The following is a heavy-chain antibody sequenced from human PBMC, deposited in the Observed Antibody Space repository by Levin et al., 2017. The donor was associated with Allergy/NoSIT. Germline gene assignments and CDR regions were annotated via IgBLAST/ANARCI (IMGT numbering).Heavy chain of an antibody. Sequence: SETLSLTCTVSGASISSSAYYWGWIRQPPGKGLEWIGNFYYSGSTYYNPSLNSRVTISEDTSKNQVSLKLSPVTAADTAVYYCASGYRGMAVFDYWGQGNLVTVSP. CDR1: GASISSSAYY. CDR2: FYYSGST. J-gene: IGHJ4*02. V-gene: IGHV4-39*01. D-gene: IGHD3-16*02. CDR3: ASGYRGMAVFDY.